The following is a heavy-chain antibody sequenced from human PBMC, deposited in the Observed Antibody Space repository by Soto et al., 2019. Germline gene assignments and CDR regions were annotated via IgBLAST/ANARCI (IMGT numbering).Heavy chain of an antibody. J-gene: IGHJ6*02. Sequence: SVKVSCKXSGGTFSSYAISWVRQAPGQGLEWMGGIIPIFGTANYAQKFQGRVTITADESTSTAYMELSSLRSEDTAVYYCARDGDPDYYYYYGMDVWGQGTTVTVSS. V-gene: IGHV1-69*13. D-gene: IGHD2-21*01. CDR1: GGTFSSYA. CDR2: IIPIFGTA. CDR3: ARDGDPDYYYYYGMDV.